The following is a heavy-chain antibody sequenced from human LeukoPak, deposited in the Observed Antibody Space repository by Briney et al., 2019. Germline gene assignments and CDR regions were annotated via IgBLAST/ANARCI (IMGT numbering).Heavy chain of an antibody. Sequence: SETLPLTCTVSGGSISSSSYYWGWIRQPPGKGLEWIGSIYYSGSTYYNPSLKSRVTISVATSKNHFSLKLTSVTAADTAVYYCARDSNGIAVAFDYWGQGTLVTVSS. CDR3: ARDSNGIAVAFDY. CDR1: GGSISSSSYY. V-gene: IGHV4-39*02. D-gene: IGHD6-19*01. CDR2: IYYSGST. J-gene: IGHJ4*02.